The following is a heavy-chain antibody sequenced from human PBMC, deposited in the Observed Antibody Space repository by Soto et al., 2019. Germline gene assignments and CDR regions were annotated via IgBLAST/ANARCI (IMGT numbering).Heavy chain of an antibody. D-gene: IGHD6-13*01. J-gene: IGHJ4*02. Sequence: PGGSLRLSCAASGFTFSSYSMNWVRQAPGKGLEWVSSISSSSSYIYYADSVKGRFTISRDDAGKSLYLQMNSLRAEDTALYYCAREPEGIAAALDYWGRGTLVTVSS. CDR3: AREPEGIAAALDY. CDR1: GFTFSSYS. CDR2: ISSSSSYI. V-gene: IGHV3-21*01.